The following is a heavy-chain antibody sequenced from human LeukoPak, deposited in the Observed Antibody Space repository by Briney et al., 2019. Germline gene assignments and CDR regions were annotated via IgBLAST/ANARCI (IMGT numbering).Heavy chain of an antibody. CDR1: GATFGDYA. V-gene: IGHV3-49*04. CDR3: TRDQTPYY. J-gene: IGHJ4*02. Sequence: GRSLRLSCTASGATFGDYALTWVRQAPGRGLEWVGFISSETYGGTAEYAASVKGRFIISRDDSKSIAYLQMNSLKTEDTAVYYCTRDQTPYYWGQGTLVTVSS. CDR2: ISSETYGGTA.